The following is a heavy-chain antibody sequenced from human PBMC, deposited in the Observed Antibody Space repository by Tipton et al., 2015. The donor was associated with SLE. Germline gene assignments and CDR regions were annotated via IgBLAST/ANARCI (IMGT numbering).Heavy chain of an antibody. Sequence: QLVQSGAEVEKAGESLKISCEGSGSTFPSYWIDWVRQKPGKGLEWMGTIYPGDSDTTYSPSFQGQVTISVDKSINSAYLHWSSLKASDTAIYYCARRISDAYDIWGPGAMVTVSS. V-gene: IGHV5-51*03. J-gene: IGHJ3*02. CDR1: GSTFPSYW. CDR2: IYPGDSDT. CDR3: ARRISDAYDI.